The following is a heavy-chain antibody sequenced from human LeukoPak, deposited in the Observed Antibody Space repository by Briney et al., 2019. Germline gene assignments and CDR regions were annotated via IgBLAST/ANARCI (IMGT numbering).Heavy chain of an antibody. CDR3: ARDLRVVVPAAKFYYYYYYMDV. D-gene: IGHD2-2*01. V-gene: IGHV4-39*07. J-gene: IGHJ6*03. CDR1: GGSISSSSYY. Sequence: SETLSLTCTVSGGSISSSSYYWGWIRQPPGKGLEWIGSIYYSGSTYYNPSLKSRVTISVDTSKNQFSLKLSSVTAADTAVYYCARDLRVVVPAAKFYYYYYYMDVWGKGTTVTVSS. CDR2: IYYSGST.